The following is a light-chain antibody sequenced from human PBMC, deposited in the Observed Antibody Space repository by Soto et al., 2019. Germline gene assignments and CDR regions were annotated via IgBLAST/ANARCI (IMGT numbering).Light chain of an antibody. Sequence: EIMMTQSPATLSVSPGDRATVSCRASQSISSNLAWYQHKPGQAPRLLIYGASTRATGVPDRFSGSGSGAEFTLTISNLQSEDFAVYYCQQYNNWPPYTFGQGTKLEIK. CDR2: GAS. CDR3: QQYNNWPPYT. CDR1: QSISSN. V-gene: IGKV3-15*01. J-gene: IGKJ2*01.